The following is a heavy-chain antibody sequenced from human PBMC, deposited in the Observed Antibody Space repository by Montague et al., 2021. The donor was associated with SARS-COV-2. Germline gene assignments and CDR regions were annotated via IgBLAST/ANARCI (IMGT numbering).Heavy chain of an antibody. V-gene: IGHV4-59*01. Sequence: SETLSLTRTVSGASLTGYYWSWIRQYPEKGLEYIGYVYYSGSTNYSPSLKSRVTISVDTSKNQLSLKVISATTADTAVYYCARIGYESVGYYYIYPDWGQGTLVTVSS. CDR1: GASLTGYY. J-gene: IGHJ1*01. D-gene: IGHD3-22*01. CDR3: ARIGYESVGYYYIYPD. CDR2: VYYSGST.